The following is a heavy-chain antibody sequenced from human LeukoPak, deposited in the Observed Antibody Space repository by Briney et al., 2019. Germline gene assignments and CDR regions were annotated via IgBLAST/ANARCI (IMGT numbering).Heavy chain of an antibody. Sequence: ASVKVSCKASGDTFTSYGISGVRQAPGQGLEWMGWISAYNGNTNYAQKLQGRVTMTTDTSTSTAYMELRSLRSDDPAVYYCARRQGGLGLYYMDVWGKGTTVTVSS. D-gene: IGHD3-16*01. CDR2: ISAYNGNT. CDR1: GDTFTSYG. V-gene: IGHV1-18*01. CDR3: ARRQGGLGLYYMDV. J-gene: IGHJ6*03.